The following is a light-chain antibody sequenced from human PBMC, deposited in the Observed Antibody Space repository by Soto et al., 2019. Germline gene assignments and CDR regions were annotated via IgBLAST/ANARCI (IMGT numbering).Light chain of an antibody. J-gene: IGLJ2*01. CDR3: SSFAGNNNVV. CDR2: EVS. CDR1: SSDVGGYNY. V-gene: IGLV2-8*01. Sequence: QSALTQPPSASGSPGQSVTISCTGTSSDVGGYNYVSWYQQHPGKAPKLMISEVSKRPSGVPDRFSASKSGNTASLTVPGLQAEDEADYYCSSFAGNNNVVFGGGTKLTVL.